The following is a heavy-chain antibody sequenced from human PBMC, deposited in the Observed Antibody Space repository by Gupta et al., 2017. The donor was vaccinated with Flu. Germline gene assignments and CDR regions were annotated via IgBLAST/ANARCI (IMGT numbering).Heavy chain of an antibody. V-gene: IGHV3-48*03. Sequence: EVQLVESGGGLVQPGGSLRLSCVASGFTFSDYEMNWVRQAPGKGLEWVSYIGSSGGTTDDADSVRGRLTISRDNAMNSLYLQMNSLRGDDTAVYDGARDPGRYLDYGGQGTLVAVSS. CDR2: IGSSGGTT. J-gene: IGHJ4*02. CDR3: ARDPGRYLDY. CDR1: GFTFSDYE.